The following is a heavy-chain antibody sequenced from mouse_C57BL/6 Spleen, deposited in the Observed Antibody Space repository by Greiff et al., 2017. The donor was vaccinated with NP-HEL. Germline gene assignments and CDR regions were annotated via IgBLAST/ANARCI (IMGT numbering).Heavy chain of an antibody. CDR1: GYTFTDYN. D-gene: IGHD4-1*01. CDR2: INPNNGGT. V-gene: IGHV1-18*01. Sequence: VQLKESGPELVKPGASVKIPCKASGYTFTDYNMDWVKQSHGKSLEWIGDINPNNGGTIYNQKFKGKATLTVDKSSSTAYMELRSLTSEDTAVYYCAKLGPYWYFDVWGTGTTVTVSS. CDR3: AKLGPYWYFDV. J-gene: IGHJ1*03.